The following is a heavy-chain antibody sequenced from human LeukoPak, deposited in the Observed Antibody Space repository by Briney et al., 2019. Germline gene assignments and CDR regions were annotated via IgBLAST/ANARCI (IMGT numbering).Heavy chain of an antibody. J-gene: IGHJ4*02. V-gene: IGHV3-64D*06. CDR3: VKPYSGSYYREYYFDY. Sequence: GGSLRLSCSASGFTFSNYAMHWVRQAPGKGLEYVSALSSNGSSTYYADSVKGRFTISRDNSKNTLYLQMSSLRAEDTAVYYCVKPYSGSYYREYYFDYWGQGTLVTVSS. D-gene: IGHD1-26*01. CDR2: LSSNGSST. CDR1: GFTFSNYA.